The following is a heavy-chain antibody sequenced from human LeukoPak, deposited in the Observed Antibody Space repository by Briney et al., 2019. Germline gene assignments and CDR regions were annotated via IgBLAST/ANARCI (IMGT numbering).Heavy chain of an antibody. J-gene: IGHJ3*01. D-gene: IGHD2-8*02. CDR3: AYLSASNTGAFDV. CDR1: GGIFNRKA. CDR2: VNPIFRTA. V-gene: IGHV1-69*01. Sequence: GEVSCKASGGIFNRKALSWGREAPGPGLGGMGGVNPIFRTANYGQKFPGRGPITADDSASTSYMVLSRMRSEDTAVFYCAYLSASNTGAFDVWGQGTVVTVSS.